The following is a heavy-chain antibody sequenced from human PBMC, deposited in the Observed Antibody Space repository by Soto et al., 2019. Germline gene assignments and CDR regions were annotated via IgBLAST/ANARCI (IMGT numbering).Heavy chain of an antibody. CDR3: TTIIGYCSGGSCYSGPDAFDI. J-gene: IGHJ3*02. CDR2: IKSKTDGGTT. Sequence: VQLVESGGGLVKPGGSLRLSCAASGFTFSNAWMSWVRQAPGKGLEWVGRIKSKTDGGTTDYAAPVKGRFTISRDDSKNTLYLQMNSLKTEDTAVYYCTTIIGYCSGGSCYSGPDAFDIWGQGTMVTVSS. CDR1: GFTFSNAW. V-gene: IGHV3-15*01. D-gene: IGHD2-15*01.